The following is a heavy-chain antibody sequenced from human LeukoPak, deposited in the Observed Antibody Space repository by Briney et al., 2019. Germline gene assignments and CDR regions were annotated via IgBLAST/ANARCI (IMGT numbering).Heavy chain of an antibody. J-gene: IGHJ4*02. CDR2: IHNDGSST. CDR1: GFTFSRYW. D-gene: IGHD3-9*01. CDR3: ARGMYYDILTGPLGFDY. Sequence: PGGSLRLSCAASGFTFSRYWMHWVRQAPGTGLVWVSRIHNDGSSTSYADSVKGRFTISRDNAKNTVYPQMNSLRAEDTAVYYCARGMYYDILTGPLGFDYWGQGTLVTVSS. V-gene: IGHV3-74*01.